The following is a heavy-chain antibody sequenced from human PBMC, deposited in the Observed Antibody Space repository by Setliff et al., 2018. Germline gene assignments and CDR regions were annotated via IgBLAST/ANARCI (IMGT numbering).Heavy chain of an antibody. CDR2: ISGYNGYT. CDR3: VRGSGPWVVVAIPFDR. D-gene: IGHD2-2*02. J-gene: IGHJ4*02. V-gene: IGHV1-18*01. CDR1: RYTFNSYA. Sequence: ASVKVSCKASRYTFNSYAMNWVRQAPGQGLEWMGWISGYNGYTVYAQKLQGRVTLTTDTSTGTAYMEVRSLKSDDTAVYYCVRGSGPWVVVAIPFDRWGQGTLVTVSS.